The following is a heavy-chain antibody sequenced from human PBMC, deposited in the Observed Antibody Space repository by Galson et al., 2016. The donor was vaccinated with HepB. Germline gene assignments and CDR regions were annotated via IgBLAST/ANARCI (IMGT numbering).Heavy chain of an antibody. CDR1: GFTFDDYA. J-gene: IGHJ4*02. CDR2: ICWNSYSI. CDR3: VRGRVATTPQLCLDY. V-gene: IGHV3-9*01. D-gene: IGHD2-15*01. Sequence: SLRLSCAASGFTFDDYAMHWFRQAPGKGLEWVSGICWNSYSIAYAVSVQGRITISRDNAKNSLYLQMNSLGAEDTALYYCVRGRVATTPQLCLDYWGQGTLVTVSS.